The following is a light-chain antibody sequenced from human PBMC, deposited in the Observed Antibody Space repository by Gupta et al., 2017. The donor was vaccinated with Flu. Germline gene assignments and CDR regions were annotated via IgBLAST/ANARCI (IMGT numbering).Light chain of an antibody. CDR2: ENK. Sequence: SALTPPAAVSGSPGRSITISCTGTSNDVGSYHLVYCYQQHPGKVPKLMIYENKKRPSGVSNRFSGSKSGTTASLTISGLQAEDEADYYCCSYATASWVFGGGTKVTVL. V-gene: IGLV2-23*01. CDR3: CSYATASWV. J-gene: IGLJ3*02. CDR1: SNDVGSYHL.